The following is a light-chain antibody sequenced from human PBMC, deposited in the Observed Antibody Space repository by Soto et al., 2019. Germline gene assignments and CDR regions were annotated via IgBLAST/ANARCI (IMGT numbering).Light chain of an antibody. J-gene: IGKJ1*01. CDR2: GAS. V-gene: IGKV3-11*01. CDR3: QQTWT. Sequence: EIVLTQSPATLSLSPGERATLSCRASQSVSSYLTWYQQKPGQAPRLLIYGASSRATGIPDRFSGSGSGTYFILTISRLGPEDSEVYYCQQTWTFGEGTKVDIK. CDR1: QSVSSY.